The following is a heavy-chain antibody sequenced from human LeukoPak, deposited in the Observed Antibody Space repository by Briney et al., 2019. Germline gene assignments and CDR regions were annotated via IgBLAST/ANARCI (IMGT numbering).Heavy chain of an antibody. D-gene: IGHD3-22*01. Sequence: GGSLRLSCAASGFTFSSYWMSWVRQAPGKGLEWVAGTSYDGTNKYYADSVRGRFTISRDNSKNSLYLQMNSVRAEDTAVYSCAREFDNSGYFDYWGQGTLVTVSS. CDR3: AREFDNSGYFDY. J-gene: IGHJ4*02. CDR2: TSYDGTNK. CDR1: GFTFSSYW. V-gene: IGHV3-30-3*01.